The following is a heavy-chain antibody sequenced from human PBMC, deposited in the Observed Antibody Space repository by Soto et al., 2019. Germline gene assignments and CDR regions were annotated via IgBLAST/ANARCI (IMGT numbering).Heavy chain of an antibody. Sequence: QVQLVQSGAEVKKPGSSVKVSCKASGGSFMSQASSWVRQAPGQGPEWMGGITPFSGTVTYTQRFQGRLTLTADEPTKTAYMELSSLRSEDTAVYYFARGSYDSYAGFFGMAVWGKGTTVTVSA. D-gene: IGHD3-10*01. CDR2: ITPFSGTV. V-gene: IGHV1-69*01. J-gene: IGHJ6*04. CDR1: GGSFMSQA. CDR3: ARGSYDSYAGFFGMAV.